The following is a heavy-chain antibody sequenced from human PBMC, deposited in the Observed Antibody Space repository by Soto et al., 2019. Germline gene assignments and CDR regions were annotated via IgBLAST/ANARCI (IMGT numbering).Heavy chain of an antibody. D-gene: IGHD5-12*01. CDR2: ISAYNGNT. J-gene: IGHJ4*02. V-gene: IGHV1-18*04. CDR1: GYTFTSYG. CDR3: ARDLDGYPQT. Sequence: ALVKVSCKASGYTFTSYGISWLRQSPGQGLEWMGWISAYNGNTNYAQKLQGRVTMTTDTSTSTAYMELRSLRSDDTAVYYCARDLDGYPQTWGQGTLVTVSS.